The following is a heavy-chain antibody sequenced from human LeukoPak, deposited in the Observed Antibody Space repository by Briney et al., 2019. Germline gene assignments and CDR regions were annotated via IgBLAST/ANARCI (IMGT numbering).Heavy chain of an antibody. CDR1: GASISSGAYH. J-gene: IGHJ4*02. CDR2: SGNT. D-gene: IGHD3-10*01. V-gene: IGHV4-30-4*01. Sequence: SETLSLTCTVSGASISSGAYHWSWIRQPPGKGLEWIGYSGNTDYNPSLNSRVTISVDTSKNQLSLRLSSVATADTAVYFCATYYAGRGGSGYWGQGTLVTVSS. CDR3: ATYYAGRGGSGY.